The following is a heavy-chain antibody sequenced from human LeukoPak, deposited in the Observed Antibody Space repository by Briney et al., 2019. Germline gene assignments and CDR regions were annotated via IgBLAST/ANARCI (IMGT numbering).Heavy chain of an antibody. CDR2: IWYDGSNK. CDR3: AREYSGSYYGVPFDY. CDR1: GLTFSSYG. V-gene: IGHV3-33*01. D-gene: IGHD1-26*01. J-gene: IGHJ4*02. Sequence: GGSLRLSCAASGLTFSSYGMHWVRQAPGKGLEWVAVIWYDGSNKYYADSVKGRFTISRDNSKNTLYLQMNSLRAEDTAVYYCAREYSGSYYGVPFDYWGQGTLVTVSS.